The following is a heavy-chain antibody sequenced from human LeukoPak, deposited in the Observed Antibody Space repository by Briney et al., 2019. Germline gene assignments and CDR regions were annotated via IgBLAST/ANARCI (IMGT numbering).Heavy chain of an antibody. D-gene: IGHD6-13*01. CDR2: IYYSGST. CDR1: GGSISSYY. CDR3: ARAGRMYSGNWFDP. J-gene: IGHJ5*02. V-gene: IGHV4-59*01. Sequence: SETLSLTCTVSGGSISSYYWSWIRQPPGKGLEWIGYIYYSGSTNYNPSLKSRVTISVDTSKNQFSLKLSSVTAADTAVYYCARAGRMYSGNWFDPWGQGTLVTVSS.